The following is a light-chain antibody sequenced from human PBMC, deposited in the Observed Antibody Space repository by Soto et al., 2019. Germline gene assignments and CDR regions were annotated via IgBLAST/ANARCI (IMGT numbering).Light chain of an antibody. Sequence: QSLLAPPPSVSAAPGQKVTISCSGSSSNIWVNSVSWYQQLPGTAHNLLIYDDKIRPSAITDRFSGSKTGTSATLGITGFQTGDEADDYCGSWDSSLSGYVVTTGTK. V-gene: IGLV1-51*01. CDR1: SSNIWVNS. J-gene: IGLJ1*01. CDR2: DDK. CDR3: GSWDSSLSGYV.